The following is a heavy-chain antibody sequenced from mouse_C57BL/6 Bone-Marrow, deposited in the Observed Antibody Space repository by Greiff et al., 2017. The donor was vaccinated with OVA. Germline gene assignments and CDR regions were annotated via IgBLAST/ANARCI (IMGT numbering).Heavy chain of an antibody. CDR1: GYTFTSYW. D-gene: IGHD2-2*01. V-gene: IGHV1-64*01. Sequence: QVQLQQPGAELVKPGASVKLSCKASGYTFTSYWMHWVKQRPGQGLEWIGMIHPNSGSTNYNEKSKSKATLTVDKSSSTAYMQLSSLTSEDSAVYYCALWLRRYFDVWGTGTTVTVSS. CDR2: IHPNSGST. CDR3: ALWLRRYFDV. J-gene: IGHJ1*03.